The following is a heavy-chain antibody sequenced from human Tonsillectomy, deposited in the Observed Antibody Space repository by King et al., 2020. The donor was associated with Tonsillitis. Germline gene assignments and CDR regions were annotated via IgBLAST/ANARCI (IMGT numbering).Heavy chain of an antibody. D-gene: IGHD1-7*01. J-gene: IGHJ4*02. V-gene: IGHV5-51*01. CDR1: GYSFTNYW. CDR2: IYPGDSDT. CDR3: ARRALWNYIWIDY. Sequence: VQLVESGAEVKKPGESLKISCSGSGYSFTNYWIGWVRQMPGKGLEYMGIIYPGDSDTRYSPSFQGKVTISADKYIRTSYLQWNSLKASHTAMSYCARRALWNYIWIDYWGQGTLVTVSS.